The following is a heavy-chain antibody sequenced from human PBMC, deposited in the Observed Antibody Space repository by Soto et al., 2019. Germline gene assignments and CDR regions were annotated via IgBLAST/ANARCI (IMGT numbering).Heavy chain of an antibody. Sequence: GESLKISCKGSGYSFTSYWISWVRQMPGEGLEWMGRIDPSDSYTNYSPSFQGHVTISADKSISTAYLQWSSLKASDTAMYYCARQARSITMVRGVITTNNWFDPWGQGTLVTVS. CDR1: GYSFTSYW. V-gene: IGHV5-10-1*01. J-gene: IGHJ5*02. D-gene: IGHD3-10*01. CDR3: ARQARSITMVRGVITTNNWFDP. CDR2: IDPSDSYT.